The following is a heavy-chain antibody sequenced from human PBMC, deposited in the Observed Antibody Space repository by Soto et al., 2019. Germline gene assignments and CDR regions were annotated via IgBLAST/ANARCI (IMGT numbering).Heavy chain of an antibody. J-gene: IGHJ4*02. CDR3: AKGIIVVVPAAYFDY. V-gene: IGHV3-23*01. CDR2: ISGSGGST. D-gene: IGHD2-2*01. CDR1: GFTFSSYA. Sequence: GESLKISCAASGFTFSSYAMSWVRQAPGKGLEWVSAISGSGGSTYYADSVKGRFTISRDNSKNTLYLQMNSLRAEDTAVYYCAKGIIVVVPAAYFDYWGQGTLVTVSS.